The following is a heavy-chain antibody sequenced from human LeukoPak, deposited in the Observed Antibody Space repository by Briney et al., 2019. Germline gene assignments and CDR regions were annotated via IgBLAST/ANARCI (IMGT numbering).Heavy chain of an antibody. V-gene: IGHV1-69*05. CDR2: IIPIFGTA. D-gene: IGHD3-22*01. CDR3: ARDYYDSSGYYPTTVYFDY. J-gene: IGHJ4*02. CDR1: GGTFSSYA. Sequence: SVKVSCKASGGTFSSYAISWARQAPGQGLEWMGRIIPIFGTANYAQKFQGRVTITTDESTSTAYMELSSLRSEDTAVYYCARDYYDSSGYYPTTVYFDYWGQGTLVTVSS.